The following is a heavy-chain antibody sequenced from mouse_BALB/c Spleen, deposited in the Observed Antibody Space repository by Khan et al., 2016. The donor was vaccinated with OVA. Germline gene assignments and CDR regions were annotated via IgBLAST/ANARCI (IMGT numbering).Heavy chain of an antibody. CDR1: GYTFTTAG. CDR2: IYTHSGVP. CDR3: ARGGAGEYRNDGGAMEY. D-gene: IGHD2-12*01. V-gene: IGHV9-4*02. Sequence: QIQLVQSGPELKKPGETVRISCKASGYTFTTAGIQWVQKMPGKGLKWIGWIYTHSGVPKYAEDFKGRFAFSLEISVNTAYLQITNLKYEDTATYFGARGGAGEYRNDGGAMEYWGQGTSVTVSS. J-gene: IGHJ4*01.